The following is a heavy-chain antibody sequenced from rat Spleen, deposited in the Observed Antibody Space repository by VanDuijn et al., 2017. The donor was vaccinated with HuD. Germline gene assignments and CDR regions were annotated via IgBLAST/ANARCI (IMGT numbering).Heavy chain of an antibody. CDR3: ARPAADWYFDF. CDR1: GFTFSDYN. CDR2: ISYDGSST. D-gene: IGHD1-2*01. V-gene: IGHV5-7*01. Sequence: EVQLVESDGGLVQPGRSLKLSCAASGFTFSDYNMAWVRQAPKKGLEWVATISYDGSSTYYRDSVKGRFTISRDNAKSTLYLQMDSLRSEDTATYYCARPAADWYFDFWGPGTMVTVSS. J-gene: IGHJ1*01.